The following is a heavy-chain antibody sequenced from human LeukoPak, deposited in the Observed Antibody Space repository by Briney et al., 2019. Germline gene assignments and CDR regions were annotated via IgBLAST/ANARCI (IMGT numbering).Heavy chain of an antibody. D-gene: IGHD5-12*01. Sequence: GGSLRLSCATSGFTFSNYAVSWVPQAPGKGLDWVTSMSGSGGTTYYADSVKGRFTISRDNSKNTLYLQMNSLRAEDTAVYYCAKDPYRASSGLVDYWGQGTLVTVSS. J-gene: IGHJ4*02. CDR3: AKDPYRASSGLVDY. V-gene: IGHV3-23*01. CDR2: MSGSGGTT. CDR1: GFTFSNYA.